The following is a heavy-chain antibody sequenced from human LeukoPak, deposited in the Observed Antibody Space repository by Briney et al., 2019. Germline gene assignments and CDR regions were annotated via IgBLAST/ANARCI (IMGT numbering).Heavy chain of an antibody. Sequence: PSETLSLTCTVSGGSISNSGYYWGWIRQPPGKGLEWIVNIYYSRSTYSNPSLKSRVTISVDTSKHQFSLKLSSVPAADTAVYYCARRDYFAWYFDLWGRGTLVTVSS. D-gene: IGHD2/OR15-2a*01. CDR3: ARRDYFAWYFDL. V-gene: IGHV4-39*07. J-gene: IGHJ2*01. CDR1: GGSISNSGYY. CDR2: IYYSRST.